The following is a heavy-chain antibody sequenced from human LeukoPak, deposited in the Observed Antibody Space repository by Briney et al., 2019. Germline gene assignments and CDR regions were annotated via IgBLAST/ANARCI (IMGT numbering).Heavy chain of an antibody. V-gene: IGHV1-46*01. CDR3: ARGVMEGWYYFDY. CDR1: GHTFTTYY. Sequence: GASVKVSCKASGHTFTTYYVHLVRQAPGQGLEWMGVINPSGDGTNYPQRFQGRVTLTRDTSTSTVYMELSSLRSEDTAVYYCARGVMEGWYYFDYWGQGTLVTVSS. CDR2: INPSGDGT. D-gene: IGHD6-19*01. J-gene: IGHJ4*02.